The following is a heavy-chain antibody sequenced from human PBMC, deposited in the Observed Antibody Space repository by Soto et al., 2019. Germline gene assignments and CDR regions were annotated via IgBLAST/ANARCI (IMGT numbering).Heavy chain of an antibody. Sequence: QVQLVQSGAEVKKPGSSVKVSCKASGGTFSSYAISWVRQAPGQGLEWMGGIIPIFGTANYAQKFQGRVTITADESTSTAYMELSSLRSEDTAVYYCARGGVLVPDALYTYYYGMDVWGQGTTVTVSS. CDR1: GGTFSSYA. D-gene: IGHD2-2*01. CDR2: IIPIFGTA. CDR3: ARGGVLVPDALYTYYYGMDV. J-gene: IGHJ6*02. V-gene: IGHV1-69*12.